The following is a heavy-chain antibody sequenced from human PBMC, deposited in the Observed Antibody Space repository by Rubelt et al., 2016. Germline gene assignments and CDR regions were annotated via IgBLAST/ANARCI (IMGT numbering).Heavy chain of an antibody. CDR1: GFTFSSYW. CDR3: ARVYGSGSSFYYYYGMDV. CDR2: INSDGSST. J-gene: IGHJ6*02. D-gene: IGHD3-10*01. V-gene: IGHV3-74*02. Sequence: EVQLVESGGGLAQPGGSLRLSCAASGFTFSSYWMHWVRQAPGKGLVWVSRINSDGSSTSYADSVKGRFTISRDNAKNTLYLQMNSLRAEDTAVYYCARVYGSGSSFYYYYGMDVWGQGTTVTVSS.